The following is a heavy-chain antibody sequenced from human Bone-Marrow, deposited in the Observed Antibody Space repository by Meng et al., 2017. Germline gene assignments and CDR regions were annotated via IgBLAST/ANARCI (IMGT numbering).Heavy chain of an antibody. J-gene: IGHJ4*02. CDR2: IKSKTDGGTT. CDR3: TTGDSSSWLYFDY. CDR1: GFTFSNAW. V-gene: IGHV3-15*01. Sequence: GESLKISCAASGFTFSNAWMSWVRQAPGKGLEWVGRIKSKTDGGTTDYAAPVKGRFTISRDDSKNTLYLQMNSLKTEDTAVYYCTTGDSSSWLYFDYWGQGTRVTVSS. D-gene: IGHD6-13*01.